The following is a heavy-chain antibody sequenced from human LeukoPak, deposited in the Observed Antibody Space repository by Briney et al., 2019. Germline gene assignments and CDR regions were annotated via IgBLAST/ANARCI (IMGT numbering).Heavy chain of an antibody. J-gene: IGHJ4*02. CDR1: GFTFTSYA. D-gene: IGHD6-19*01. Sequence: GGSLRLSCAASGFTFTSYAMSWVRQAPGKGLEWVSTFGDTTYYADSVKGRFTISRDNSKNTLYLQMNSLRAEDTAVYYCAKDEGVAVAGTYYFDYWGQGTLVTVSS. V-gene: IGHV3-23*01. CDR3: AKDEGVAVAGTYYFDY. CDR2: FGDTT.